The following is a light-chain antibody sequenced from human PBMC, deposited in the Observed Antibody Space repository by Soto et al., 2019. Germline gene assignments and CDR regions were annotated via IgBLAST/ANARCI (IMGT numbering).Light chain of an antibody. Sequence: EILMTQSPATLSVSPGERATLSCRASHSVSTNLAWYQQKPGQAPRLLIFGASTRATGIPARFSGSGSGTDFTLTISSLQSEDFAIYFCQQYNNWPPDRTFGQGTKVEIK. J-gene: IGKJ1*01. CDR3: QQYNNWPPDRT. CDR2: GAS. CDR1: HSVSTN. V-gene: IGKV3-15*01.